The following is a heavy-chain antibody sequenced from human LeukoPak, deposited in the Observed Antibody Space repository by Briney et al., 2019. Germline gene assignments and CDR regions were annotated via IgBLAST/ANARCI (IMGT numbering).Heavy chain of an antibody. Sequence: ASVKVSCKASGYTFTGYYMHWVRQAPGQGLEWMGWINPNSGGTNYAQKFQGRVTMTRDTSISTAYMELSRLRSDDTAVYYCARVKHNGYSGIHDAFDIRGQGTMVTVSS. D-gene: IGHD3-22*01. CDR1: GYTFTGYY. J-gene: IGHJ3*02. V-gene: IGHV1-2*02. CDR2: INPNSGGT. CDR3: ARVKHNGYSGIHDAFDI.